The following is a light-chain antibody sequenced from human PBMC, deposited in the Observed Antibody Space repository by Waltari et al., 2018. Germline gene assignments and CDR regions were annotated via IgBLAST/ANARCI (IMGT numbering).Light chain of an antibody. Sequence: QSALTQPASVSGSPGQPITISCTGTSSYVGTYNYFSWYQQHPGKAPKLMIYDVSNRPSGVSNRFSGSKSGNTASLTISGLQAEDEADYYCSSYTTSSTLVFGGGTKLTVL. J-gene: IGLJ2*01. V-gene: IGLV2-14*03. CDR2: DVS. CDR1: SSYVGTYNY. CDR3: SSYTTSSTLV.